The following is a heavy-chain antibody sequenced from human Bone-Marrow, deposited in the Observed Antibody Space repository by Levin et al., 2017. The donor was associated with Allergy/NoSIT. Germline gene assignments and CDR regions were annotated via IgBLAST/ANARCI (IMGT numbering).Heavy chain of an antibody. D-gene: IGHD2-2*01. CDR3: ASPREFCVTTTTCYFVFDI. V-gene: IGHV3-21*01. CDR2: IDSGTGDT. Sequence: SCVASGFRLRDYNMNWVRQAPGKGLEWVASIDSGTGDTFYGDAVKGRFTISRDDGISSVYLEMNSLSLEDTAVYFCASPREFCVTTTTCYFVFDIWGQGTMVTVSS. J-gene: IGHJ3*02. CDR1: GFRLRDYN.